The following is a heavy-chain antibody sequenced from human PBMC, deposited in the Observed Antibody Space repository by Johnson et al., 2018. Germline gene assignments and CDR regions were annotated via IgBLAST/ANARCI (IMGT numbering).Heavy chain of an antibody. V-gene: IGHV3-33*01. Sequence: QVQLQESGGGVVQPGGSXRLSCSASGFTFSSFGMHWVRQAPGKGLDWVAIIWYDGSNKYYAESVRGQFTISRDNSKNTLYLQMNSLRAEDTAVYYCARDHEKRALRHAAEYFQHWGQGTLVIVSS. CDR2: IWYDGSNK. J-gene: IGHJ1*01. CDR3: ARDHEKRALRHAAEYFQH. CDR1: GFTFSSFG.